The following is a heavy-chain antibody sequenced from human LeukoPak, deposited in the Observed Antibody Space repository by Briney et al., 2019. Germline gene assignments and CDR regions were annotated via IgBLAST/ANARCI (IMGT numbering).Heavy chain of an antibody. CDR2: IYYSGST. V-gene: IGHV4-61*08. Sequence: PSQTLSLTCTVSGGSISSGGYYWSWIRQHPGKGLEWIGYIYYSGSTNYNPSLKSRVTISVDTSKNQFSLKLSSVTAADTAVYYCAAAGVYYYGSGSYLNWFDPWGQGTLVTVSS. CDR1: GGSISSGGYY. J-gene: IGHJ5*02. CDR3: AAAGVYYYGSGSYLNWFDP. D-gene: IGHD3-10*01.